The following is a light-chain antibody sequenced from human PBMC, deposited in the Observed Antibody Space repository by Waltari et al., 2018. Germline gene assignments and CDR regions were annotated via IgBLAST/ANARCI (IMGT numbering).Light chain of an antibody. Sequence: IVFTQSPATLSSSPGARATLPCRARPSINYYLAWYQQKPGQPPRLLIYGASNSATDLPARCSGSGSGTDFTLTGSSLGPEDFAVYYCQQRSNWPHTFGQGTKLEIK. CDR2: GAS. CDR3: QQRSNWPHT. CDR1: PSINYY. J-gene: IGKJ2*01. V-gene: IGKV3-11*01.